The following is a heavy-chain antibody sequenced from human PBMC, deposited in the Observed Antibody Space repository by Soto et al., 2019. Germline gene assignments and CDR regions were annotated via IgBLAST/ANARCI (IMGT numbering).Heavy chain of an antibody. D-gene: IGHD3-10*01. CDR3: ASQIREWFGELFVVTYGMDV. CDR1: GYSFPSYW. CDR2: IDPSDSYT. J-gene: IGHJ6*02. Sequence: GESLKISCKGSGYSFPSYWISWVRQMPGKGLEWMGRIDPSDSYTNYSPSFQGHVTISADKSISTAYLQWSSLKASDTAMYYCASQIREWFGELFVVTYGMDVWGQGTTVTVSS. V-gene: IGHV5-10-1*01.